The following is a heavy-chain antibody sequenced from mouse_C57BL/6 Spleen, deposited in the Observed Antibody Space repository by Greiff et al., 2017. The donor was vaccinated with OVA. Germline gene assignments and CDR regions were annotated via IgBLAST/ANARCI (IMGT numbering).Heavy chain of an antibody. D-gene: IGHD5-5*01. CDR3: ARVLPGDARDD. CDR1: GFTFTDYY. CDR2: IRNKANGYTT. J-gene: IGHJ4*01. V-gene: IGHV7-3*01. Sequence: EVQLMESGGGLVQPGGSLSLSCAASGFTFTDYYISWVRQPPGKALEWLGFIRNKANGYTTEYSASVKGRFTISRDNAHSILYLQLNALSAEDSATYYCARVLPGDARDDWRQGASVTVSS.